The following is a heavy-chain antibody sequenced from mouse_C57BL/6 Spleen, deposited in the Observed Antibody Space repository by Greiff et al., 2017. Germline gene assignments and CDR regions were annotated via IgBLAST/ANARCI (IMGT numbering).Heavy chain of an antibody. V-gene: IGHV1-55*01. D-gene: IGHD2-2*01. Sequence: QVQLQQPGAELVKPGASVKMSCKASGYTFTSYWITWVKQRPGQGLEWIGDIYPGSGSTNYNEKFKSKATLTVDTSSSTAYMQLSSLTSEDSAVYYCARSEVTTKTWFAYWGQGTLVTVSA. CDR2: IYPGSGST. J-gene: IGHJ3*01. CDR3: ARSEVTTKTWFAY. CDR1: GYTFTSYW.